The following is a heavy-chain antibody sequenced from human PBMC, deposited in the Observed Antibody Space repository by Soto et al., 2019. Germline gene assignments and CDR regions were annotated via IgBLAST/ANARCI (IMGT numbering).Heavy chain of an antibody. CDR3: ARSIVVVTALDY. CDR2: INAGNGNT. J-gene: IGHJ4*02. D-gene: IGHD2-21*02. Sequence: ASVKVSCKSSRYTFTGYDIHWVRQAPGQGLEWMGWINAGNGNTKYSQKFQGRVTITRDTSASTAYMELSSLRSEDTAVYYCARSIVVVTALDYWGQGTLVTVSS. V-gene: IGHV1-3*01. CDR1: RYTFTGYD.